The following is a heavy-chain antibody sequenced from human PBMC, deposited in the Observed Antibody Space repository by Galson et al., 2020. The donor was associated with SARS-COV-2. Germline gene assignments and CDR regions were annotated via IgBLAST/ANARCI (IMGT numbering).Heavy chain of an antibody. Sequence: ETSETLSLTCTVSGGSISSGGYYWSWIRQHPGKGLEWIGYIYYRGSTYYNPSPKSRVTISVDTSKNQFSLKLSSVTAADTAVYYCARMNYGGNPRPFWYFDVWGRGTLVTVSS. D-gene: IGHD4-17*01. J-gene: IGHJ2*01. CDR3: ARMNYGGNPRPFWYFDV. CDR2: IYYRGST. V-gene: IGHV4-31*03. CDR1: GGSISSGGYY.